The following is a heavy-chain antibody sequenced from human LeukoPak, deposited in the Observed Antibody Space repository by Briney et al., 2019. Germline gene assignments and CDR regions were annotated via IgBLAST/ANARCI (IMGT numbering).Heavy chain of an antibody. V-gene: IGHV3-23*01. CDR3: AKHTGYSSGWYAGYFDY. J-gene: IGHJ4*02. CDR2: ISGSGGST. D-gene: IGHD6-19*01. CDR1: GFTFSSYA. Sequence: GGSLRLSCAASGFTFSSYAMSWVRQAPGKGLEWVSAISGSGGSTYYADSVKGRFTISRDNSKNTLYLQMNSLRAEDTAAYYCAKHTGYSSGWYAGYFDYWGQGTLATVSS.